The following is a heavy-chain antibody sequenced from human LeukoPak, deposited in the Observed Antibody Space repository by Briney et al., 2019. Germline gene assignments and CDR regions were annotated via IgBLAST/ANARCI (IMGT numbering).Heavy chain of an antibody. V-gene: IGHV1-69*05. CDR2: IIPIFGTA. CDR1: GGTFSSYA. J-gene: IGHJ5*02. CDR3: ARGSSITIFGVVPNWFDP. D-gene: IGHD3-3*01. Sequence: SVKVSCKASGGTFSSYAISWVRQAPGQGLEWMGGIIPIFGTANYAQKFQGRVTMTRDTSTSTVYMELSSLRSEDTAVYYCARGSSITIFGVVPNWFDPWGQGTLVTVSS.